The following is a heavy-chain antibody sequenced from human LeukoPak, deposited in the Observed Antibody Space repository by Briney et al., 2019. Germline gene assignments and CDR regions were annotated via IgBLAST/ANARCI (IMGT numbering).Heavy chain of an antibody. Sequence: GGSLRLSCTASGFTFGEYAMSWVRQAPGKGLEWVGFIRSKAYGGTTEYAASVKGRFTISRDDSKSIAYLQMNSLKIEDTAVYYCTARRGGSRLDYWGQGTLVTVSS. CDR3: TARRGGSRLDY. D-gene: IGHD1-26*01. CDR1: GFTFGEYA. V-gene: IGHV3-49*04. CDR2: IRSKAYGGTT. J-gene: IGHJ4*02.